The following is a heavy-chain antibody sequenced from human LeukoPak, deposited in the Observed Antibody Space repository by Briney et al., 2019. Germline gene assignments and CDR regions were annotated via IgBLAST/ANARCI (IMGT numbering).Heavy chain of an antibody. CDR3: AKDRGY. CDR1: AFTFSSFR. Sequence: GGSLRLSCAASAFTFSSFRMTWVRQAPGKGLEWVCAIGSGSAGNTYYADHEKGLFTIYRDDSKNPLYLLMNRRRVEDTAVYYCAKDRGYRGPGTLVTVSS. CDR2: IGSGSAGNT. V-gene: IGHV3-23*01. J-gene: IGHJ4*02.